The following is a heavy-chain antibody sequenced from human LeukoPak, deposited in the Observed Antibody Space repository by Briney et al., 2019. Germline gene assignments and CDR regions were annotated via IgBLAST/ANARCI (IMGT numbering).Heavy chain of an antibody. J-gene: IGHJ6*04. V-gene: IGHV4-59*01. Sequence: SETLSLTCTVSGGSISSYYCSWIRQPPGKGLEWIGYIYYSGSTNYNPSLKSRVTISVDTSKNQFSLKLSSVTAADTAVYYCARERVVPAASYYYYGMDVWGKGTTVTVSS. CDR3: ARERVVPAASYYYYGMDV. D-gene: IGHD2-2*01. CDR2: IYYSGST. CDR1: GGSISSYY.